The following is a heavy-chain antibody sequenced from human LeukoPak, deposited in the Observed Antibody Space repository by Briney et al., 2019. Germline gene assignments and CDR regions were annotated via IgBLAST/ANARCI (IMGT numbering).Heavy chain of an antibody. CDR1: GYTFTSYG. V-gene: IGHV1-18*01. D-gene: IGHD3-16*02. CDR2: ISAYNGNT. J-gene: IGHJ4*02. Sequence: ASVKVSCKASGYTFTSYGISWVRQAPGQGLEWMGWISAYNGNTNYAQKLQGRVTMTTDTSTSTAYMELRSLRSDDTAVYYCARLYYDYAWGSYPIDYWGQGTLVTVSS. CDR3: ARLYYDYAWGSYPIDY.